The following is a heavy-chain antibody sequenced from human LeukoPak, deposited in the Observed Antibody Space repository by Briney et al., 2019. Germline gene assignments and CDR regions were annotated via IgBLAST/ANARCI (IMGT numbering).Heavy chain of an antibody. CDR2: IKEDGSEI. Sequence: GGSLRLSCAASAFTFSNYWMSWVRQAPGKGLEWVANIKEDGSEINYVDSVKGRFTISRDNAKNSLYLQMNSLRVDDTAVYYCARDRGYPTFDYWGRGTLVTVSS. CDR1: AFTFSNYW. J-gene: IGHJ4*02. D-gene: IGHD3-10*01. CDR3: ARDRGYPTFDY. V-gene: IGHV3-7*01.